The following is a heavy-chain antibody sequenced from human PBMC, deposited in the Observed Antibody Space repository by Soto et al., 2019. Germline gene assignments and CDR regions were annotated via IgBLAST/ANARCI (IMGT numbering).Heavy chain of an antibody. D-gene: IGHD4-17*01. CDR2: ISGSGGST. J-gene: IGHJ4*02. Sequence: EVQLLESGGGLVQPGGSLRLSCAASGFTFSSYAMSWVRQAPGKGLDLVSAISGSGGSTYYADSVKGRFTISRDNSKNTLYLQMNSMRAEDTAVYYCAKDRDYGVGPGGFDYWGQGTLVTVSS. CDR1: GFTFSSYA. V-gene: IGHV3-23*01. CDR3: AKDRDYGVGPGGFDY.